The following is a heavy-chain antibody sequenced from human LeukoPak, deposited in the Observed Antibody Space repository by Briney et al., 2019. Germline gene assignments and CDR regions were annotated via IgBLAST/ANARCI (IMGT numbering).Heavy chain of an antibody. CDR2: IGYRGGSI. V-gene: IGHV3-23*01. CDR3: AKSWGYTRPYYNYMDV. J-gene: IGHJ6*03. Sequence: GGSLRLSCAASGFTFSNYAMSWVRQARGKGLEWVSIIGYRGGSIYYAYSVQGRFTISRDNSKNTLSLQMNGLRPEDTAVYYCAKSWGYTRPYYNYMDVWGKGTTVTVSS. CDR1: GFTFSNYA. D-gene: IGHD3-16*02.